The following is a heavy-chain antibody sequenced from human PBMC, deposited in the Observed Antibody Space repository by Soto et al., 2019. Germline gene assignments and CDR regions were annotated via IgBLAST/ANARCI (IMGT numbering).Heavy chain of an antibody. Sequence: SETLSLTCTVSGGSISSGDYYWSWIRQPPGKGLEWIGYIYYSGSTYYNPSLKSRVAISVDTSKNQFSLKLSSVTAADTAVYYCARVRAPVYFDYWGQGTLVTVSS. CDR3: ARVRAPVYFDY. CDR2: IYYSGST. V-gene: IGHV4-30-4*01. CDR1: GGSISSGDYY. J-gene: IGHJ4*02.